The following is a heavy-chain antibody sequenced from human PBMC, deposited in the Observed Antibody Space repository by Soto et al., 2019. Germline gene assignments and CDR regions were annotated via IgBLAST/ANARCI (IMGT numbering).Heavy chain of an antibody. CDR2: ISYDGSNK. J-gene: IGHJ4*02. D-gene: IGHD3-22*01. CDR3: ARDTEDSSGYYYASFDY. CDR1: GFTFSSYA. V-gene: IGHV3-30-3*01. Sequence: GGSLRLSCAASGFTFSSYAMHWVRQAPGKGLEWVAVISYDGSNKYYADSVKGRFTISRDNSKNTLYLQMNSLRAEDTAVYYCARDTEDSSGYYYASFDYWGQGTLVTSPQ.